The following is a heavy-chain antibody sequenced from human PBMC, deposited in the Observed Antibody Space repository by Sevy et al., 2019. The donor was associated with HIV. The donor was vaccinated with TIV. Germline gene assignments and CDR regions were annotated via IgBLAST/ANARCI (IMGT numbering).Heavy chain of an antibody. V-gene: IGHV3-23*01. CDR2: VSGGNT. CDR3: GRGGGGYYDY. D-gene: IGHD3-10*01. Sequence: GGSLRLSCAASGFTFSSYGMVWVRQAPGKGLEWVSAVSGGNTYYADSVKGRFTISSDNSKNTLYLQVKSLRAEDTAVYYCGRGGGGYYDYWGQGTLVTVSS. J-gene: IGHJ4*02. CDR1: GFTFSSYG.